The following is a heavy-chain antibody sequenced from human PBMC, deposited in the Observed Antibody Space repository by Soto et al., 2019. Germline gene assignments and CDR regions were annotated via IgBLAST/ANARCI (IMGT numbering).Heavy chain of an antibody. CDR2: IYPADSDA. V-gene: IGHV5-51*01. CDR3: ARQDIDIAPVRGVYFDV. D-gene: IGHD2-15*01. J-gene: IGHJ4*02. Sequence: GESLKISCKADGYSFTRHWNGWVRQVPGRGLEWVAVIYPADSDARYSPSFRGRGTISVDITINTVYLQWRSLKASDTAIYFCARQDIDIAPVRGVYFDVWGQGTPVTVSS. CDR1: GYSFTRHW.